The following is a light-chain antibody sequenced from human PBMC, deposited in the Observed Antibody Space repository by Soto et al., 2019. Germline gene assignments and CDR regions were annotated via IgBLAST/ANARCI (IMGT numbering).Light chain of an antibody. CDR1: QSVSTY. CDR3: QQSYSSPPT. V-gene: IGKV3-11*01. Sequence: EIVLTQSPVTLSLSPGERATLSCRASQSVSTYLAWYQQKPGQAPRLLIYDASNRATDIPARFSGSGSGTDFTLTISSLQPEDFATYYCQQSYSSPPTFGQGTKVEIK. J-gene: IGKJ1*01. CDR2: DAS.